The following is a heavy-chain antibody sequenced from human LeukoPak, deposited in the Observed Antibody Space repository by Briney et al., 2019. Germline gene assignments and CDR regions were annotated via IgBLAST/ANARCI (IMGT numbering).Heavy chain of an antibody. CDR2: IYYSGST. D-gene: IGHD1-1*01. Sequence: SETLSLTCTVSGGSISSYYWSWIRQPPGKGLEWIGYIYYSGSTNYNPSLKSRVTISVDTSKNQFSLKLSSVTAADTAVYYCARFDRTGGDYWGQGTLVTVSS. CDR3: ARFDRTGGDY. V-gene: IGHV4-59*01. CDR1: GGSISSYY. J-gene: IGHJ4*02.